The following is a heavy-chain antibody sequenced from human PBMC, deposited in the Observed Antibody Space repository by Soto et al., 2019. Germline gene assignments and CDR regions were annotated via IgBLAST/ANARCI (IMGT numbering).Heavy chain of an antibody. J-gene: IGHJ4*02. CDR2: VSHTGAT. CDR3: AREFSSAHIHYYDF. CDR1: GGSISLERFY. V-gene: IGHV4-61*01. Sequence: QVQLQESGPGLVKPSETLSLTCTVSGGSISLERFYWTWIRQPPGKGLEWIGYVSHTGATNYNPSPQSRVDISVDTSRNQFSLTLRSLTAAATAVYFCAREFSSAHIHYYDFWGQGTLVSVSA.